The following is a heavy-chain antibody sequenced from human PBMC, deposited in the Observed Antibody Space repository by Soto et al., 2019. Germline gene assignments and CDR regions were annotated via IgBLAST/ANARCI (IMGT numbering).Heavy chain of an antibody. CDR2: IIPFFGTP. CDR1: GATFSSYA. Sequence: QVLLVQSGAEVKKPGSSVKVSCKLSGATFSSYAMSWLLQATGQVLDWIGGIIPFFGTPTYSQKFQRRVPSTADTSTDPSYVELSSLRSDDTAVDDGSRDKGGACSHLVYWGNGNLVAVSA. CDR3: SRDKGGACSHLVY. J-gene: IGHJ4*01. V-gene: IGHV1-69*06. D-gene: IGHD2-21*01.